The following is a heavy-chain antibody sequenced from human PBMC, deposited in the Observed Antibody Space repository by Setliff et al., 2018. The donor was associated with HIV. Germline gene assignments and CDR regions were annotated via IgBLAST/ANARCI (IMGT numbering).Heavy chain of an antibody. Sequence: ASETLSLTCNVSGASISSGGFYWTWIRHHPGRGLEWIGYIYYSGTTYYNPSLKSRLTISRDTSQNHFSLELSSVTAADTAVYYCARTYYYASGSFYSQGYYFDYWGQGTLVTVSS. J-gene: IGHJ4*02. CDR2: IYYSGTT. CDR3: ARTYYYASGSFYSQGYYFDY. V-gene: IGHV4-31*02. D-gene: IGHD3-10*01. CDR1: GASISSGGFY.